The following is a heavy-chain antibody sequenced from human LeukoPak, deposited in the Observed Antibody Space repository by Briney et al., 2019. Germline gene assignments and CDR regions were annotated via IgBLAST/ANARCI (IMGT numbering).Heavy chain of an antibody. CDR2: IRNDGSNI. CDR3: ARTFGSGSSN. V-gene: IGHV3-30*02. J-gene: IGHJ4*02. CDR1: GFTFSSYS. Sequence: PGGSLRLSCVASGFTFSSYSMNWVRQAPGKGLEWVAYIRNDGSNIDYTDSVKGRFTISRDNSKNTLYLQMNSLRPEDTAVYYCARTFGSGSSNWGQGTLVTVSS. D-gene: IGHD3-10*01.